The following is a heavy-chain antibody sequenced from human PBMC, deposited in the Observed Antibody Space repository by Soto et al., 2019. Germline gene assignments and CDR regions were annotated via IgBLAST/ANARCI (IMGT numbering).Heavy chain of an antibody. CDR3: ARELIGVVEFDD. J-gene: IGHJ4*02. CDR1: GSEFNRYI. Sequence: PGGSLRLSCADSGSEFNRYIMHWVRQAPGKGLEWVAAISYDGNVKYYPDSVKGQFTISRDNPKNTMYLQMRNLRPEDTAIYYCARELIGVVEFDDWGPGTQVTVS. CDR2: ISYDGNVK. V-gene: IGHV3-30*14. D-gene: IGHD6-19*01.